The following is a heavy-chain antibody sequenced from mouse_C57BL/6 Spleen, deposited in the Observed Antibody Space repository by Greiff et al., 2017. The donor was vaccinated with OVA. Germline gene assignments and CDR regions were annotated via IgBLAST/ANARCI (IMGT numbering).Heavy chain of an antibody. D-gene: IGHD2-4*01. Sequence: VHLVESGAELVRPGASVTLSCKASGYTFTDYEMHWVKQTPVHGLEWIGAIDPETGGTAYNQKFKGKAILTADKSSSTAYMELRSLTSEDSAVYYCTRWRDYEGAMDYWGQGTSVTVSS. J-gene: IGHJ4*01. CDR1: GYTFTDYE. CDR3: TRWRDYEGAMDY. CDR2: IDPETGGT. V-gene: IGHV1-15*01.